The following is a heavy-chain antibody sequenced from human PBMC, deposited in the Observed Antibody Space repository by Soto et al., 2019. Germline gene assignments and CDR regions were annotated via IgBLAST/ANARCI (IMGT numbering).Heavy chain of an antibody. CDR1: GFTFSSYA. D-gene: IGHD4-17*01. J-gene: IGHJ6*02. Sequence: GSLILSCAASGFTFSSYAMHWVRQAPGKGLEWVAVISYDGSNKYYADSVKGRFTISRDNSKNTLYLQMNSLRAEDTAVYYCVSPPKYGGDYYYYGMDVWGQGTTVTVS. V-gene: IGHV3-30-3*01. CDR3: VSPPKYGGDYYYYGMDV. CDR2: ISYDGSNK.